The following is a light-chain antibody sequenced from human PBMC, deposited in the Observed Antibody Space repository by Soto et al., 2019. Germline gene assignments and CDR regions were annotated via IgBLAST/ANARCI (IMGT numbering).Light chain of an antibody. J-gene: IGLJ2*01. Sequence: QSVLTQPASVSGSPGQSITISCTGTSSDVGGYNYVSWYQQHPGKAPKLMIYEVSNRPSGVSNRFSGSKSGNTASLTISGLQAEDEADYYCSSYAGSNHWSVVFGGGTKVTVL. CDR2: EVS. V-gene: IGLV2-14*01. CDR3: SSYAGSNHWSVV. CDR1: SSDVGGYNY.